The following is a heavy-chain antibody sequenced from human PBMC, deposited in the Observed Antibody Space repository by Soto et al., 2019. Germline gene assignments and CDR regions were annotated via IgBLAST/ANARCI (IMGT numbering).Heavy chain of an antibody. D-gene: IGHD3-3*01. J-gene: IGHJ6*03. CDR3: AKTPIFGYYYMDG. Sequence: PGRSLRLSCAASGFTFSSYAMSWVRQAPGKGLEWVSAISGSGGSTYYADSVKGRFTISRDNSKNTLYLQMNSLRAEDTAVYYCAKTPIFGYYYMDGCGKATTVTVSS. CDR2: ISGSGGST. V-gene: IGHV3-23*01. CDR1: GFTFSSYA.